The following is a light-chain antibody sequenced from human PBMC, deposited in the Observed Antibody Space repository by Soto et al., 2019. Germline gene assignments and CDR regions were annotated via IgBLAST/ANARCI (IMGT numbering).Light chain of an antibody. Sequence: EIVLTQSPATLYLSPGERATLSCRASHSVSSYLPWYQQKPGQDPRLLIYDTSKRATGIPARFSGSGSGTGFTFTLTISSLQPEDFAVYDCQQRSNWPTFGGGTKVQIK. J-gene: IGKJ4*01. V-gene: IGKV3-11*01. CDR1: HSVSSY. CDR3: QQRSNWPT. CDR2: DTS.